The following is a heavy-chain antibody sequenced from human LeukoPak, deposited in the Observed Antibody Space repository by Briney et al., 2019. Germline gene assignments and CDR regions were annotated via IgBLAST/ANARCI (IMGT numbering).Heavy chain of an antibody. CDR3: AKVPRAVAGNYIIFDY. CDR1: GFTFSSYA. CDR2: ISGSGGST. D-gene: IGHD6-19*01. J-gene: IGHJ4*02. Sequence: PGGSLRLSCAASGFTFSSYAMSWVRQAPGKGLEWVSAISGSGGSTYYADSVKGRFTISRDNSKNTPYLQMNSLRAEDTAVYYCAKVPRAVAGNYIIFDYWGQGTLVTVSS. V-gene: IGHV3-23*01.